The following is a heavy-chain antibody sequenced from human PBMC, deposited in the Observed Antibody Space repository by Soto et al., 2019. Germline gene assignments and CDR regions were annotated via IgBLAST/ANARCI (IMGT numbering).Heavy chain of an antibody. J-gene: IGHJ4*02. D-gene: IGHD1-7*01. CDR2: ISASGGST. CDR3: AKSARGNYYFDY. CDR1: GFTFSTYA. Sequence: GGSLRLSCAASGFTFSTYAMNWVRQAPGKGLEWVSGISASGGSTYYADSVKGRFTISRDKSKNTLYLQMNSLSAEDTAVYYCAKSARGNYYFDYWGQGTLVTISS. V-gene: IGHV3-23*01.